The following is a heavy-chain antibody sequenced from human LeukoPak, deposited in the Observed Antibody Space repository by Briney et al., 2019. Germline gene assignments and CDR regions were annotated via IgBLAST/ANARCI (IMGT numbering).Heavy chain of an antibody. CDR2: ISLAGQT. CDR1: GVSISGTNW. J-gene: IGHJ4*02. D-gene: IGHD1-26*01. V-gene: IGHV4-4*02. CDR3: SRESGPFCPFGY. Sequence: SGTLSLTCGVSGVSISGTNWWSWVRQPPGQGLEWIGEISLAGQTNYNPSLNGRVTMSLDKSSNQLSLHLTSVTAADTATYYCSRESGPFCPFGYWGQGTLVIVSS.